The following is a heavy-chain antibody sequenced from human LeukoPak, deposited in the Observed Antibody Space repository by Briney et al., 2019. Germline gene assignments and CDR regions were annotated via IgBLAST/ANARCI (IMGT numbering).Heavy chain of an antibody. CDR1: GFTFSSYG. CDR3: ARRIAVAGTFLFDY. CDR2: ISGSGGST. V-gene: IGHV3-23*01. J-gene: IGHJ4*02. D-gene: IGHD6-19*01. Sequence: PGGSLRLSCAASGFTFSSYGMHWVRQAPGKGLEWVSAISGSGGSTYYADSVKGRFTISRDNSKNTLYLQMNSLRAEDTAVYYCARRIAVAGTFLFDYWGQGTLVTVSS.